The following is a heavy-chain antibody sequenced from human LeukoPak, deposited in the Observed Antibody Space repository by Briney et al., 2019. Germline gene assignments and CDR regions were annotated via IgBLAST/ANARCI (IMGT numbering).Heavy chain of an antibody. CDR1: GGSISSSSYY. Sequence: SETLSLTCTVSGGSISSSSYYWGWIRQPPGKGLEWIGTIYYSGSTYYNPSLKSRVTISVDTSKNQFSLKLSSVTAADTAVYYCARGYEYYYDSSGYYSWGQGTLVTVSS. CDR2: IYYSGST. V-gene: IGHV4-39*07. J-gene: IGHJ5*02. CDR3: ARGYEYYYDSSGYYS. D-gene: IGHD3-22*01.